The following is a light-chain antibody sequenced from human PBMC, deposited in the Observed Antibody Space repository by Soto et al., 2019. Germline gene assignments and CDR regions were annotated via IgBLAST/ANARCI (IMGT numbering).Light chain of an antibody. V-gene: IGKV3-20*01. CDR3: HQYASSPYT. CDR2: GAS. J-gene: IGKJ2*01. Sequence: NVLTQSPGTLSLSPGEGVSLSCRASESVSSNYLAWFQQKPGQAPRLLIYGASSRATGIPGRFSGSGSRTDFTLTITILGPEDFAVYNCHQYASSPYTFGQGTILEIK. CDR1: ESVSSNY.